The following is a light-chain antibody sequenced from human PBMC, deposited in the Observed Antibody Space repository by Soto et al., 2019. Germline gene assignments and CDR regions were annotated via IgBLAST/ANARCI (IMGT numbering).Light chain of an antibody. Sequence: EIGGTPSPTTLSVSPVERAALSCRASQTVRDNLAWYKQTPGRAPRLLIYGASSRATGIPARFSGSGSGTEFTLTISSLQSEDFAIYYCQQYNNWPLTFGGGTKVDIK. J-gene: IGKJ4*01. CDR2: GAS. CDR1: QTVRDN. V-gene: IGKV3D-15*01. CDR3: QQYNNWPLT.